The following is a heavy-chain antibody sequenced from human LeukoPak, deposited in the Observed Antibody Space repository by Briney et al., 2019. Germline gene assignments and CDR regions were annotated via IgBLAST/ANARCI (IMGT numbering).Heavy chain of an antibody. CDR1: GGSFSGYY. CDR3: ARERTTRVVDY. Sequence: SETLSLTCAVYGGSFSGYYWSWIRQPPGKGLEWIGGINHSGSTNYNPSLKSRGTISVDTSKNQFSLKLSSVTAADTAVYYCARERTTRVVDYWGQGTLVTVSS. J-gene: IGHJ4*02. V-gene: IGHV4-34*01. D-gene: IGHD1-14*01. CDR2: INHSGST.